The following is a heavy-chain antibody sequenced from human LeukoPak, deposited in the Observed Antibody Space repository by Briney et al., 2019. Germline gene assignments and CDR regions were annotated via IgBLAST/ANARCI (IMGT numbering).Heavy chain of an antibody. CDR3: AKGEVRQWLVLGSAPFDY. CDR2: VNPYSGGT. Sequence: AASVKVSCKASGYTFSDYYMHWVRQAPGQGLGWMGWVNPYSGGTNYAQDFQGRVTMTRDTSISTAYMELSRLRSDDTAVYYCAKGEVRQWLVLGSAPFDYWGQGTLVTVSS. V-gene: IGHV1-2*02. CDR1: GYTFSDYY. J-gene: IGHJ4*02. D-gene: IGHD6-19*01.